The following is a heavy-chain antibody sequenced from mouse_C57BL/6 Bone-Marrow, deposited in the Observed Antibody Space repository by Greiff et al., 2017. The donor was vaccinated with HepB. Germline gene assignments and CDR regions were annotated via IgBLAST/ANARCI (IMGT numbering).Heavy chain of an antibody. V-gene: IGHV1-66*01. Sequence: VQLQQSGPELVKPGASVKISCKASGYSFTSYYIHWVKQRPGQGLEWIGWIYPGSGNTKYTEKFKGKATLTADTSSSTAYMQLSSLTSEDSAVYYCAIRTTVVGGFAYWGQGTLVTVSA. CDR2: IYPGSGNT. D-gene: IGHD1-1*01. CDR1: GYSFTSYY. J-gene: IGHJ3*01. CDR3: AIRTTVVGGFAY.